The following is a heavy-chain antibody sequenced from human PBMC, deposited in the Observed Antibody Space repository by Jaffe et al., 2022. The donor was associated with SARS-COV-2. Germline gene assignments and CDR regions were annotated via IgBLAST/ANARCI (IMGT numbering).Heavy chain of an antibody. J-gene: IGHJ4*02. CDR2: INPRTGTI. CDR1: GYTFISYY. V-gene: IGHV1-46*01. D-gene: IGHD3-22*01. Sequence: QVQLVQSGAEVKKPGASVKISCKASGYTFISYYMHWVRQAPGQGLEWMGIINPRTGTISYAQNFQGRVTMTRDTSTSTVYMELSSLRSEDTAVYYCAKPVYHSSGYYTGYFDYWGQGTLVTVSS. CDR3: AKPVYHSSGYYTGYFDY.